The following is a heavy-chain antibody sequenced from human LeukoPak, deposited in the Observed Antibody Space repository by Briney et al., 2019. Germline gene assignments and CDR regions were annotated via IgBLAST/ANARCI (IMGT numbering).Heavy chain of an antibody. CDR3: ARWGGRGEPDVDY. J-gene: IGHJ4*02. CDR2: INPSGGST. D-gene: IGHD3-16*01. V-gene: IGHV1-46*01. CDR1: GYAFTSYY. Sequence: ASVKVSCKASGYAFTSYYMHWVRQAPGQGLEWMGIINPSGGSTSYAQKFQGRVTMTRDTSTSTVYMELSSLRSEDPAVYYCARWGGRGEPDVDYWGQGTLVTVSS.